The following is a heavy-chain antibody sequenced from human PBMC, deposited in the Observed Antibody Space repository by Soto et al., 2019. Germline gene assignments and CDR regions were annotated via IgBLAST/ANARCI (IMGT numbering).Heavy chain of an antibody. J-gene: IGHJ4*02. CDR3: ARKIPDTGGFGY. V-gene: IGHV1-8*01. D-gene: IGHD2-8*02. CDR1: GYTFTSYD. CDR2: MNPNSGNT. Sequence: GASVKVSCKASGYTFTSYDINWVRQATGQGLEWMGWMNPNSGNTGYAQKFQGRVTMTRDTSIRTAYLQLSSLRSKDTAGDYCARKIPDTGGFGYWGQGILVTVSS.